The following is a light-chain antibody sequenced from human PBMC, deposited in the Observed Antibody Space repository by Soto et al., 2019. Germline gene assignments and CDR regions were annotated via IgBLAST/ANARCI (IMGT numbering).Light chain of an antibody. J-gene: IGLJ1*01. V-gene: IGLV2-8*01. Sequence: QSALTQPPSASGSPGQSVTISCTGTSSDVGGYKFVSWYQQHPGKAPKLIIYEVRQRPSGVPDRFSASKSGDTASLTVSGLRAEDEADYYCSSYAGSNMGVFGSGTKLTVL. CDR2: EVR. CDR3: SSYAGSNMGV. CDR1: SSDVGGYKF.